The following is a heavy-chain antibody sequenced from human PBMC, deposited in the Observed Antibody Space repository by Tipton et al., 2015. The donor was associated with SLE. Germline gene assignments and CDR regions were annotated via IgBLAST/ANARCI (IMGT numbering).Heavy chain of an antibody. CDR1: GGSFSGYY. V-gene: IGHV4-34*01. D-gene: IGHD7-27*01. Sequence: GLVKPSETLSLTCAVYGGSFSGYYWSWIRQPPGKGLEWIGEINHSGSTNYNPSLKSRVTISVDTSKNQFSLKLSSVTAADMAVYYCASQTGDLVNYWGQGILVTVSS. J-gene: IGHJ4*02. CDR2: INHSGST. CDR3: ASQTGDLVNY.